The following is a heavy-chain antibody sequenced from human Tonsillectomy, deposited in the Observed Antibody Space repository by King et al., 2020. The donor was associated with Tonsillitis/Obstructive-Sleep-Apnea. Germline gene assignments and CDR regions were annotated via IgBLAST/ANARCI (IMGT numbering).Heavy chain of an antibody. Sequence: VQLQESGPGLVKPSETLSLTCTVSGGSISSHFWSWIRQPPGKGLEWIGYIYYSGNTNYNPSLKSRVTISVDTSKNQFSLKLSSVTAAATAVYYCARQGDYDILTGYYEAFDCWGQGTLVTVSS. CDR3: ARQGDYDILTGYYEAFDC. D-gene: IGHD3-9*01. J-gene: IGHJ4*02. V-gene: IGHV4-59*08. CDR1: GGSISSHF. CDR2: IYYSGNT.